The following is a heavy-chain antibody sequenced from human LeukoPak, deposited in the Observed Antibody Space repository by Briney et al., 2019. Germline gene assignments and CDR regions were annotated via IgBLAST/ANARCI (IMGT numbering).Heavy chain of an antibody. CDR3: ARAPIVGATNDY. J-gene: IGHJ4*02. V-gene: IGHV4-34*01. D-gene: IGHD1-26*01. CDR1: GGSFSGYY. Sequence: SETLSLTCAVYGGSFSGYYWSWIRQPPGKGLEWIGEINHSGSTNYNPSLKSRVTISVDTSKNQFSLKLSSVTAADTAVYYCARAPIVGATNDYWGQGTLVTVSS. CDR2: INHSGST.